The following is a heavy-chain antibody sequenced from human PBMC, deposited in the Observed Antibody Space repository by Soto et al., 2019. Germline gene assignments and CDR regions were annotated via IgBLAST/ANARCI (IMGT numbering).Heavy chain of an antibody. V-gene: IGHV3-33*01. CDR3: ARAHHYYDSKDAFDI. CDR2: IWYDGSNK. Sequence: VQLVESGGGVVQPGRSLRLSCAATGFTFSSYGMHWVRQAPGKGLEWVAVIWYDGSNKYYADSVKGRFTISRDNSKNTLYLQMNSLRAEDTAVYYCARAHHYYDSKDAFDIWGQGTMVTVSS. CDR1: GFTFSSYG. D-gene: IGHD3-22*01. J-gene: IGHJ3*02.